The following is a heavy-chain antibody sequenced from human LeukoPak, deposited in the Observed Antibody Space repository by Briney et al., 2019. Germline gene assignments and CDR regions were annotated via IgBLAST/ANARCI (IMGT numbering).Heavy chain of an antibody. CDR1: GFTFGAYC. V-gene: IGHV3-9*01. Sequence: GGSLRLSCAASGFTFGAYCMHWVRQPPGKGLEWVSAINWNSDTIHYADSVRGRFTISRVNAKNTLYLQMNSLRVEDTAFYFCTKDISSGRPAPYGMDVWGHGTTVTVS. D-gene: IGHD3-10*01. J-gene: IGHJ6*02. CDR3: TKDISSGRPAPYGMDV. CDR2: INWNSDTI.